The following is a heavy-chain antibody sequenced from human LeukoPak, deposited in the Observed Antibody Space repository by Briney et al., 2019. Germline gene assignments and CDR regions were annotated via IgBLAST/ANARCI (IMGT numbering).Heavy chain of an antibody. V-gene: IGHV1-18*01. CDR2: ISAYNGDT. J-gene: IGHJ1*01. Sequence: ASVTVSCKASGYTFTSYGISWVRQAPGQGLEWVGWISAYNGDTNYAQKLQGRVTMTTDTSTSTAYMELRSLRSDDTAVYYCARDSSTSINSFQHWGQGTLVTVSS. CDR3: ARDSSTSINSFQH. D-gene: IGHD2-2*01. CDR1: GYTFTSYG.